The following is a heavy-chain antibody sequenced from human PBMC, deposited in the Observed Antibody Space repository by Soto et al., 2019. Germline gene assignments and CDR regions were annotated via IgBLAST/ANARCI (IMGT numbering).Heavy chain of an antibody. CDR3: TSAGGGVFNY. CDR1: GFTFSTYW. Sequence: EVQLVESGGGLVQPGGSLRLSCAASGFTFSTYWMHWVRQAPGKGLVWVSRINGDGSSTSYADSVTGRFTISRDNAKNTLYLQMNSLSAEDKAVYYSTSAGGGVFNYWGQGILVTVSS. J-gene: IGHJ4*02. D-gene: IGHD3-16*01. CDR2: INGDGSST. V-gene: IGHV3-74*01.